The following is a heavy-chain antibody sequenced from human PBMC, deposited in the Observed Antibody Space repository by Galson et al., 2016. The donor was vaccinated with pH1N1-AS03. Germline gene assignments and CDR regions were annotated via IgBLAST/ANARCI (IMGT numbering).Heavy chain of an antibody. Sequence: SLRLSCAVGGFTFSSYAMFWVRQAPGKGLEYVSAISGNGFSTYYANSVKDRFTVSRDNSKNKLYLQMGSLRVEDMAVYYCARGPVSYANYWFPPPDYWGQGTLVTVSS. J-gene: IGHJ4*02. CDR1: GFTFSSYA. V-gene: IGHV3-64*01. D-gene: IGHD4/OR15-4a*01. CDR3: ARGPVSYANYWFPPPDY. CDR2: ISGNGFST.